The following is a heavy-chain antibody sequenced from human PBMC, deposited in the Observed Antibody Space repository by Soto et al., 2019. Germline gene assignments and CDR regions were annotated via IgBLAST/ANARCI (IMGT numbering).Heavy chain of an antibody. V-gene: IGHV3-23*01. CDR1: GFTFSSYA. CDR2: ISGSGGST. J-gene: IGHJ5*02. CDR3: ANFVDDQLVVAAPSFDP. D-gene: IGHD2-15*01. Sequence: GGSLRLSCAASGFTFSSYAMSWVRQAPGKGLEWVSAISGSGGSTYYADSVKGRFTISRDNSKNTLYLQMNSLRAEDTAVYYCANFVDDQLVVAAPSFDPWGQGARVTVSS.